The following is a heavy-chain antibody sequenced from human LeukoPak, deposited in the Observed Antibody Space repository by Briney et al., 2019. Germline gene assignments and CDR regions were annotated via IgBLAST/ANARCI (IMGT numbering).Heavy chain of an antibody. V-gene: IGHV3-13*01. Sequence: GGSLRLSCAASGFTFSSYDMHWVRQATGKGLEWVSAIGTAGDTYYPGSVKGRFTISRENAKNSLYLQMNSLRAGDTAVYYCARAIHSAAGITFDYWGQGTLVTVSS. D-gene: IGHD6-13*01. CDR3: ARAIHSAAGITFDY. CDR2: IGTAGDT. J-gene: IGHJ4*02. CDR1: GFTFSSYD.